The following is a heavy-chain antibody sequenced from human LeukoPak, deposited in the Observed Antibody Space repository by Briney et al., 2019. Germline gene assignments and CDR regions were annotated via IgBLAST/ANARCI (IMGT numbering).Heavy chain of an antibody. Sequence: SGTLSLTCTVSGGSISSYYWSWIRQPPGKGLEWIGYIYTSGSTNYNPSLKSRVTISVDTSKNQFSLKLSSVTAADTAVYYCARQGYYYDSSGSKGNYFDYWGQGTLVTVSS. D-gene: IGHD3-22*01. CDR1: GGSISSYY. V-gene: IGHV4-4*09. CDR2: IYTSGST. J-gene: IGHJ4*02. CDR3: ARQGYYYDSSGSKGNYFDY.